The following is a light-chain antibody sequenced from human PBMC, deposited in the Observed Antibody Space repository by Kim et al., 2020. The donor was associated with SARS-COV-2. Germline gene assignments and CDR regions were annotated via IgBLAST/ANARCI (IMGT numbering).Light chain of an antibody. V-gene: IGKV1-33*01. J-gene: IGKJ5*01. CDR2: DAS. Sequence: SVGDRVTITCQASQDIKNYLNWYQQKPGTAPNLLIYDASNLETVVPSRFSVSGSGTDFTFIISSLQPEDIATYYCLQYLNLPITFGQGTRLEIK. CDR3: LQYLNLPIT. CDR1: QDIKNY.